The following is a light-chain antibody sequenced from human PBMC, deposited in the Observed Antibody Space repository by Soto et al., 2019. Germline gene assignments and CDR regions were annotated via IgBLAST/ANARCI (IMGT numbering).Light chain of an antibody. V-gene: IGKV3-11*01. J-gene: IGKJ5*01. CDR3: QQRSNWLIT. CDR2: DAS. CDR1: QSISRY. Sequence: EIVLTQSPATLSLSPGERATRSCRASQSISRYLAWYQQKPGQAPRLLIYDASTRATGISARFSGSGSGTDFTLTISSLEPEDFAVYYCQQRSNWLITFGQGTRLEIQ.